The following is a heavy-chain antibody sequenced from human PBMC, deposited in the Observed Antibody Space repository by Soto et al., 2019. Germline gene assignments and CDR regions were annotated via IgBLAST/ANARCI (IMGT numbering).Heavy chain of an antibody. V-gene: IGHV1-69*05. D-gene: IGHD2-15*01. J-gene: IGHJ5*02. Sequence: SVKVSCKASGGTFSTYTFSWVRQAPGQGLEWMGRIIPIFGTPYYAQKFQGRVTITTDKSTSTVYMELSSLGSDDTAVYFCARGLECRGYCLDKPTWFGPWGQGTLVTVSS. CDR3: ARGLECRGYCLDKPTWFGP. CDR2: IIPIFGTP. CDR1: GGTFSTYT.